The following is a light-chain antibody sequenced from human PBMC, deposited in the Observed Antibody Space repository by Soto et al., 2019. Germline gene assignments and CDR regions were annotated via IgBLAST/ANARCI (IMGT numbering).Light chain of an antibody. CDR3: QKLNGDPPFT. CDR1: QDIGTY. Sequence: IRLTQSPSSLSASVGDRVTITCRASQDIGTYLGWYQQIAGKAPKLLISAAATLQPAVPSRFSGSGSGTDFTLTISSLQPEDFGTYYCQKLNGDPPFTFGPGTTVEIK. V-gene: IGKV1-9*01. CDR2: AAA. J-gene: IGKJ3*01.